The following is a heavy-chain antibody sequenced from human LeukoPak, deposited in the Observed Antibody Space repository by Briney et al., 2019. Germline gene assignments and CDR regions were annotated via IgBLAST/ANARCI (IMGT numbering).Heavy chain of an antibody. CDR1: GGTFSSYG. V-gene: IGHV1-69*13. CDR3: ARQRSLNYYYYYGMDV. D-gene: IGHD1-26*01. CDR2: IIPIFGTA. J-gene: IGHJ6*02. Sequence: GASVKVSCKASGGTFSSYGISWVRQAPGQGLEWMGGIIPIFGTANYAQKFQGRVTITADESTSTAYMELSSLRSEDTAVYYCARQRSLNYYYYYGMDVWGQGTTVTVSS.